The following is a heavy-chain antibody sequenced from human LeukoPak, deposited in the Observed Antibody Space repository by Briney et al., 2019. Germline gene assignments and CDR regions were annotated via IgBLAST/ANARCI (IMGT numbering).Heavy chain of an antibody. Sequence: GGSLRLSCAASGFTFISYSMNWVRQAPGKGLEWVSSISTSSSYIYYADSVKGRFTISRDNAKKSLYLQMNTLRAEDTAVYYCAKTSSGYSNWGQGTLVTVSS. V-gene: IGHV3-21*04. D-gene: IGHD3-22*01. CDR1: GFTFISYS. J-gene: IGHJ4*02. CDR2: ISTSSSYI. CDR3: AKTSSGYSN.